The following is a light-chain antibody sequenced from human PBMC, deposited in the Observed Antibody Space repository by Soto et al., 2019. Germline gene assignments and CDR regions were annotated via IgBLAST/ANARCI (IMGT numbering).Light chain of an antibody. CDR2: GNN. CDR3: QSYDSSLSGSYV. J-gene: IGLJ1*01. CDR1: SSNIGAGYD. V-gene: IGLV1-40*01. Sequence: QSVLTQPPSVSGAPGQRVTISCTGISSNIGAGYDVHWYQRLPGTAPKVLIYGNNNRPSGVPDRFSGSKSGTSASLAITGLQAEDEADYYCQSYDSSLSGSYVFGTGTKLTVL.